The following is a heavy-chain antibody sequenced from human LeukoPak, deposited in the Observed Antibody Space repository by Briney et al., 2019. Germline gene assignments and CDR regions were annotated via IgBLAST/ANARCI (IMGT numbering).Heavy chain of an antibody. CDR2: IYYSGST. CDR3: ARDGGSLLSWKNWFDR. D-gene: IGHD6-13*01. J-gene: IGHJ5*02. Sequence: SQTLSLTCAVSGGSISSGGYSWSWIRQPPGKGLEWIGYIYYSGSTYYNPSLKSRVTISVDTSKNQFSLKLSSVTAADTAGYYCARDGGSLLSWKNWFDRWGQGTLVTVSS. V-gene: IGHV4-31*11. CDR1: GGSISSGGYS.